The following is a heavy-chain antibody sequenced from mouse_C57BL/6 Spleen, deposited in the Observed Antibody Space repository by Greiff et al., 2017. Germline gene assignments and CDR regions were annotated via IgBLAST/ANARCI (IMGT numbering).Heavy chain of an antibody. CDR3: AYDYDVPFAY. Sequence: EVQLQQSGPELVKPGASVKISCKASGYSFTDYNMNWVNQSNGKSLEWIGVINPNYGPTRYNQKFTGKATLTVDQSSSTASMQLNSLTSVDSAVYYCAYDYDVPFAYWGQGTLVTVSA. V-gene: IGHV1-39*01. D-gene: IGHD2-4*01. CDR2: INPNYGPT. J-gene: IGHJ3*01. CDR1: GYSFTDYN.